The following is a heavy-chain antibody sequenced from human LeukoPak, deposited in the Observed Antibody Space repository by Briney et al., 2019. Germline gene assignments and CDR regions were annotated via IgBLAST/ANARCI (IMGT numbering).Heavy chain of an antibody. V-gene: IGHV4-30-4*01. CDR2: INYSGST. D-gene: IGHD1-26*01. Sequence: SQTLSLTCTVSGGSIRSGDYYWSWIRQPPGKGLEWIGYINYSGSTYHNPSLKSRVTISVDTSKNQFFLKLSSVTVADTAVYYCARGRGRGWVAFDIWGQGTMVTVSS. CDR3: ARGRGRGWVAFDI. J-gene: IGHJ3*02. CDR1: GGSIRSGDYY.